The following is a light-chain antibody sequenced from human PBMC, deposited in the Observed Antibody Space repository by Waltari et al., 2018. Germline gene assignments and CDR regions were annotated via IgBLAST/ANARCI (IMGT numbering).Light chain of an antibody. J-gene: IGKJ2*01. CDR3: HQYNDGPPFN. CDR2: GAS. V-gene: IGKV3-15*01. CDR1: QSVTTN. Sequence: EIVMTQSPATLSVSPGERAILPCRASQSVTTNLARYQQKPGQAPRLLIYGASTRATDIPARFSGSGSGTEFTLTISSLQSEDFAVYYCHQYNDGPPFNFGQGTKLEIK.